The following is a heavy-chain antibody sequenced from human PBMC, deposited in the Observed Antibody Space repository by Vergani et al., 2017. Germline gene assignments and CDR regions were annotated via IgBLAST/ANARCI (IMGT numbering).Heavy chain of an antibody. Sequence: QVQLRESGPGLLKPSQTLSLTCTVSGDSISSDNLYWHWLRQPAGKGLEWIGRFYSSGIYNYNPSLKSRVSMSLDTSKNQFSLHLTSVTAADSATYYCASDRRLRGSYFHLGLWGQGALVNVSS. CDR2: FYSSGIY. CDR1: GDSISSDNLY. CDR3: ASDRRLRGSYFHLGL. V-gene: IGHV4-61*02. D-gene: IGHD1-26*01. J-gene: IGHJ4*02.